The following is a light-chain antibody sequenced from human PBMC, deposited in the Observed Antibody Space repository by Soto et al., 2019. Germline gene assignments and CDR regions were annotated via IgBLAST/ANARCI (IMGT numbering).Light chain of an antibody. CDR2: GAS. V-gene: IGKV3-20*01. Sequence: EIVLTQSPGTLSLSPGERATLSCRASQSVSSSYLAWYQQKPGQAPRLLIYGASIRATGIPDRFSGSGSGTDFTLTISRLEPEDLAVYYCQQYCSSPPYTFGQGTKLEIK. CDR1: QSVSSSY. CDR3: QQYCSSPPYT. J-gene: IGKJ2*01.